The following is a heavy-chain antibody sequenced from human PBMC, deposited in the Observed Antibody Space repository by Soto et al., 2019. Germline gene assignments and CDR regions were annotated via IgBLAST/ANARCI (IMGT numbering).Heavy chain of an antibody. Sequence: GVPLRVSCSASGLTFIIYGMHWVRQAPGKGLEYVSGISNNGASTYHADSVKGRFTISRDNSKNTLYLQMSSLSAEDTAVYYCVKDRIHCSGEICYSYYYYGMDVWGLGTAVTVSS. V-gene: IGHV3-64D*06. D-gene: IGHD2-15*01. CDR1: GLTFIIYG. CDR2: ISNNGAST. J-gene: IGHJ6*02. CDR3: VKDRIHCSGEICYSYYYYGMDV.